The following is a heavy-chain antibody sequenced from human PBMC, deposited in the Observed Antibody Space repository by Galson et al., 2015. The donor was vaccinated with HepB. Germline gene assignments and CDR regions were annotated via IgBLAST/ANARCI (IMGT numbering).Heavy chain of an antibody. CDR1: GFTFSNAW. Sequence: SLRLSCAASGFTFSNAWMSWVRQAPGKGLEWVGRIKSKTDGGTTDYAAPVKGRFTISRDDSKNTLYLQMNSLKTEDTAVYYCTTVLEWLFYDAFDIWGQGTMVTVSS. J-gene: IGHJ3*02. CDR2: IKSKTDGGTT. V-gene: IGHV3-15*01. D-gene: IGHD3-3*01. CDR3: TTVLEWLFYDAFDI.